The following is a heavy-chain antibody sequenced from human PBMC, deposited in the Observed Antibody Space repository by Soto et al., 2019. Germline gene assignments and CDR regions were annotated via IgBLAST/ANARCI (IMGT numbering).Heavy chain of an antibody. CDR1: GFSFNDAW. CDR3: TTDPHSTGTKY. Sequence: GGSLRLSCAASGFSFNDAWMTWVRQSPGAGLEWVGRIKSKTDGGTTDYAAPVRGRFAISRDASKTTVYLQMNRLKTEDTAVYYCTTDPHSTGTKYWGQGTLVTAPQ. V-gene: IGHV3-15*01. D-gene: IGHD1-1*01. J-gene: IGHJ4*02. CDR2: IKSKTDGGTT.